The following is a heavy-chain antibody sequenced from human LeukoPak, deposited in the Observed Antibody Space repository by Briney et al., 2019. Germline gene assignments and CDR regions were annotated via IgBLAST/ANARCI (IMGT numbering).Heavy chain of an antibody. CDR3: ARANNYYDSSGYYYPHFDY. CDR2: IYHSGST. D-gene: IGHD3-22*01. CDR1: GGSISSCNW. J-gene: IGHJ4*02. Sequence: SGTLSLTCAVSGGSISSCNWWSWIRQPPGKGLEWIGEIYHSGSTNYNPSLKSRVTISVDKSKTQFSLKLSSVTAADTAVYYCARANNYYDSSGYYYPHFDYWGQGTLVTVSS. V-gene: IGHV4-4*02.